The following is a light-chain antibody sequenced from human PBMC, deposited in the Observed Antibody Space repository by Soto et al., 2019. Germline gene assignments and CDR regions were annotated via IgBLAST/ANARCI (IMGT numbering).Light chain of an antibody. J-gene: IGLJ1*01. CDR3: QAWDSSTYV. CDR2: GTD. Sequence: QSLLTQPPSASGTPGQRVTISCSGSSSNIGGNPVVWYQQLPGTAPKLFIYGTDQRPSGVPDRFSGSKSGTAASLAISGLQSEDEADYYCQAWDSSTYVFGTGTKLTVL. CDR1: SSNIGGNP. V-gene: IGLV1-44*01.